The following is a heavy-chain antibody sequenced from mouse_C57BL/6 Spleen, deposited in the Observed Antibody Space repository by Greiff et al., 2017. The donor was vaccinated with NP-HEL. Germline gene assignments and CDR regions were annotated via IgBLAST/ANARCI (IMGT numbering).Heavy chain of an antibody. CDR1: GYTFTSYW. CDR3: AREGLRRPYAMDY. D-gene: IGHD2-4*01. V-gene: IGHV1-55*01. CDR2: IYPGNGST. J-gene: IGHJ4*01. Sequence: QVQLQQPGAELVKPGASVKMSCKASGYTFTSYWLTWVKPRPGQGLEWIGDIYPGNGSTNYNEKCKSKATLTVDTSSSTAYMQLSSLTSEDSAVYDCAREGLRRPYAMDYWGQGTSVTVSA.